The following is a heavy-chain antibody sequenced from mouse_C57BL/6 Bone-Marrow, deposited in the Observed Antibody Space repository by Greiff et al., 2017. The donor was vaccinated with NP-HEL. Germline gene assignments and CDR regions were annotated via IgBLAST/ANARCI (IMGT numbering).Heavy chain of an antibody. CDR1: GYTFTDYE. V-gene: IGHV1-15*01. CDR2: IDPETGGT. CDR3: TSRQIHRGAWFAY. D-gene: IGHD3-2*01. J-gene: IGHJ3*01. Sequence: QVQLKESGAELVRPGASVTLSCKASGYTFTDYEMHWVKQTPVHGLEWIGAIDPETGGTAYNQKFKGKAILTADKSSSTAYMELRSLTSEDSAVYYCTSRQIHRGAWFAYWGQWTLVTVSA.